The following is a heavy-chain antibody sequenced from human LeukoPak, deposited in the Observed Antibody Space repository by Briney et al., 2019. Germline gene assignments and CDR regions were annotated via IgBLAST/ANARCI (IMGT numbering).Heavy chain of an antibody. CDR2: ISGDGIST. J-gene: IGHJ4*02. CDR1: GFTFSSYW. D-gene: IGHD6-13*01. CDR3: ARFSSNWHAVDY. V-gene: IGHV3-74*01. Sequence: GGSLRLSCAASGFTFSSYWMHWVRQAPGKGLVWVSHISGDGISTSYADSVKGRLTISRDNAKNTLYLQMNSLRVEDKAVYFCARFSSNWHAVDYWGQGTLVTV.